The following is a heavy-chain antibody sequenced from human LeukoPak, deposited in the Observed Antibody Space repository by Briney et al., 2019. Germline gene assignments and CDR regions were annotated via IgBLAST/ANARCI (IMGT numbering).Heavy chain of an antibody. J-gene: IGHJ4*02. D-gene: IGHD6-13*01. Sequence: GGSLRLSCEAAGFAFSSYSMHWVRQAPGKGLEWVAAIWPDGSNKYYANSVKGRFTISRDNSKNTLYLQMNSLRGNDTAIYYCARELAAWGQGTLVTVSS. CDR2: IWPDGSNK. CDR1: GFAFSSYS. CDR3: ARELAA. V-gene: IGHV3-33*01.